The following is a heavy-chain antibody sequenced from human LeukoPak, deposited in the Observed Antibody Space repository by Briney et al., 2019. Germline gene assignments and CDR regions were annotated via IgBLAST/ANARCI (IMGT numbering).Heavy chain of an antibody. V-gene: IGHV4-4*07. CDR2: IYTSGST. J-gene: IGHJ3*02. CDR1: GGSISTYY. Sequence: SETLSLTCTVSGGSISTYYWSWIRQPAGEGLEWIGRIYTSGSTNYNPSLKSRVTMSVDTSKNQFSLKLSSVTAADTAVYYCARSARYYDGSGYRAFDIWGQGTMVTVSS. CDR3: ARSARYYDGSGYRAFDI. D-gene: IGHD3-22*01.